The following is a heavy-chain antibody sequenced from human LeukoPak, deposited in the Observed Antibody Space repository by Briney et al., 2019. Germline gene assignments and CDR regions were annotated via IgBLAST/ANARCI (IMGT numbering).Heavy chain of an antibody. V-gene: IGHV3-15*01. CDR1: GFTFSSYA. D-gene: IGHD5-12*01. Sequence: GGSLRLSCAASGFTFSSYAMTWVRQAPGKGLEWVGRIKSKTDGGTTDYAAPVKGRFTISRDDSKNTLYLQMNSLKTEDTAVYYCTTGSGYSGYEDFDYWGQGTLVTVSS. J-gene: IGHJ4*02. CDR2: IKSKTDGGTT. CDR3: TTGSGYSGYEDFDY.